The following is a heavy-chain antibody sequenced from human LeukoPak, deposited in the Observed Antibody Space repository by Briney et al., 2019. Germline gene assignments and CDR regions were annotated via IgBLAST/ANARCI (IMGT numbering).Heavy chain of an antibody. CDR3: XXXXLRFFDSYAFDV. J-gene: IGHJ3*01. CDR1: GFTVSSNY. CDR2: SSSSNSYI. V-gene: IGHV3-21*04. Sequence: SXAAXGFTVSSNYMSWVRQAPGKGLEWVSSSSSSNSYIYYADSMKGRFTISRDNAKNSLYLQMNSLRAEDTAVYYXXXXXLRFFDSYAFDVWGQGTMVTVSS. D-gene: IGHD3-9*01.